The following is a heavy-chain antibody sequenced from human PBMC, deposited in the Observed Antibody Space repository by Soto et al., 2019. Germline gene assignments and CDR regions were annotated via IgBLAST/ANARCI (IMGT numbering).Heavy chain of an antibody. CDR1: GGSTNRGGYY. CDR2: ISYTGST. CDR3: ARGGWDYDSSGYWQDFDY. D-gene: IGHD3-22*01. Sequence: SETLSLTCTVSGGSTNRGGYYWNWIRQHPGKGLEWLGYISYTGSTYYNPSLGRRITISGGTSKNQFSLSLSSVTAADTAVYYCARGGWDYDSSGYWQDFDYWGQGTLVTVSS. V-gene: IGHV4-31*03. J-gene: IGHJ4*02.